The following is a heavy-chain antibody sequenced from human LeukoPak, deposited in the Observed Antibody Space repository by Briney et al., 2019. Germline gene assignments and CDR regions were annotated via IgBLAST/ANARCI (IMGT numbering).Heavy chain of an antibody. CDR1: GFTFSSYA. CDR3: AKSSSGSGYYTYFDY. Sequence: PGGSLRLSCAASGFTFSSYAMSWVRQAPGKGLEWVSAISGSGGSTYYADSVKGRFTISRDNSKNTLYLQMNSLRAEDTAVYYCAKSSSGSGYYTYFDYWGQGTLVTVSS. V-gene: IGHV3-23*01. J-gene: IGHJ4*02. D-gene: IGHD3-22*01. CDR2: ISGSGGST.